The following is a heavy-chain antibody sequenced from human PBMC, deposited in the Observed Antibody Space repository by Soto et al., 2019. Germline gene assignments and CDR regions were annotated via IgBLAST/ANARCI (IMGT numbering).Heavy chain of an antibody. CDR3: VKDRMAYNSVWDPFDT. CDR1: GFTFYSYA. V-gene: IGHV3-23*01. CDR2: IGSVGGDT. D-gene: IGHD1-20*01. J-gene: IGHJ3*02. Sequence: XVSLRLSFAASGFTFYSYAMSWVRQAPGKGLEWVSTIGSVGGDTYYADSVKGRFTISRDDSKNTLLLQMNSLRAEDTAVYYCVKDRMAYNSVWDPFDTWGQGTMVTVSS.